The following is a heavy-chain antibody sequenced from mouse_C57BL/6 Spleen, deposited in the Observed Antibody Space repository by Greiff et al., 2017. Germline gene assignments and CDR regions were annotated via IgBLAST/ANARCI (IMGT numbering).Heavy chain of an antibody. CDR2: ISSGGSYT. Sequence: DVHLVESGGDLVKPGGSLKLSCAASGFTFSSYGMSWVRQTPDKRLEWVATISSGGSYTYYPDSVKGRFTISRDNAKNTLYLQMSSLKSEDTAMYYCARDNWDYFDYWGQGTTLTVSS. CDR1: GFTFSSYG. J-gene: IGHJ2*01. D-gene: IGHD4-1*01. CDR3: ARDNWDYFDY. V-gene: IGHV5-6*01.